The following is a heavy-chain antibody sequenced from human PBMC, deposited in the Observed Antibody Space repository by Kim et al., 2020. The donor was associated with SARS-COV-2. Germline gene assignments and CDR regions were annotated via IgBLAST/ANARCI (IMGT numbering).Heavy chain of an antibody. J-gene: IGHJ3*02. V-gene: IGHV5-51*01. CDR3: ARFTNAFDI. Sequence: DTRDNPSFQGQVTISAEKSISTAYLQWSSLEASDTAMYYCARFTNAFDIWGQGTMVTVSS. CDR2: DT.